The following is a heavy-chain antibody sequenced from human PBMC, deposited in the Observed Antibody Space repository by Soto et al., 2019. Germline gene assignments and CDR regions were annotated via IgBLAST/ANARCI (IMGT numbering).Heavy chain of an antibody. D-gene: IGHD3-3*01. CDR1: GFTFSSYA. J-gene: IGHJ4*02. Sequence: GGSLRLSCAASGFTFSSYAMSWVRQAPGKGLEWVSAISGSGGSTYYADSVKGRFTISRDNSKNTLYLQMNSLRAEDTAVYYCAKGEPGLTIFGVVIAPIDYWGQGTLVTVSS. CDR2: ISGSGGST. V-gene: IGHV3-23*01. CDR3: AKGEPGLTIFGVVIAPIDY.